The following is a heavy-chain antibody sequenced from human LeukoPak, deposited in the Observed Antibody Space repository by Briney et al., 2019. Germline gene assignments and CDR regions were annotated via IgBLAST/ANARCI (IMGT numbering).Heavy chain of an antibody. CDR2: TNGDGSDT. CDR3: VRDGEYSHGIDFDY. CDR1: GFTFSSYA. J-gene: IGHJ4*02. D-gene: IGHD5-18*01. Sequence: GGSLRLSCAASGFTFSSYAMSWVRQAPGKGLVWVSRTNGDGSDTSYADSVKGRFTISRDSATNTLYLQMNSLRAEDTAIYYCVRDGEYSHGIDFDYWGQGTLVTVSP. V-gene: IGHV3-74*01.